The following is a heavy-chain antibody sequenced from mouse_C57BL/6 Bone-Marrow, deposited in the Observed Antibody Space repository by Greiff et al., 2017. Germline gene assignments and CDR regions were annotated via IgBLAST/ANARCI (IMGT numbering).Heavy chain of an antibody. D-gene: IGHD1-1*01. CDR1: GYTFTSYW. CDR3: ARGDYYYGCGPCAMDC. CDR2: IDPSDSYT. J-gene: IGHJ4*01. V-gene: IGHV1-69*01. Sequence: QVQLQQPGAELVMPGASVKLSCTASGYTFTSYWMHWVKQRPGQGLEWIGEIDPSDSYTHYNQKFKGKSTLTVDKSSSTAYMQLSSLTSEDSAVYYCARGDYYYGCGPCAMDCWGRGTSVTVSS.